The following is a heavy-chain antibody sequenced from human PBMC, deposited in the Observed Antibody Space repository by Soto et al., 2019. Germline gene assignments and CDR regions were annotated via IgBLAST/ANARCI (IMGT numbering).Heavy chain of an antibody. CDR3: ARGGITIFGVVIRGPYYYYMDV. V-gene: IGHV1-46*03. CDR2: INPSGGST. CDR1: GYTFTSYY. J-gene: IGHJ6*03. Sequence: QVQLVQSGAEVKKSGASVKVSCKASGYTFTSYYMHWVRQAPGQGLEWMGIINPSGGSTSYAQKFQGRVTMTRDTSTSTVYMELSSLRSEDTAVYYCARGGITIFGVVIRGPYYYYMDVWGKGTTVTVSS. D-gene: IGHD3-3*01.